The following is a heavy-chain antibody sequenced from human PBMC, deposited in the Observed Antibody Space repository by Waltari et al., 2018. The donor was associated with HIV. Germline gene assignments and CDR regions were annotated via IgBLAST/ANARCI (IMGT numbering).Heavy chain of an antibody. Sequence: QVQLQESGPGLVKPSGTLSLTCAVSGDSISSSNWWSWVRQPPGKGLEWIGEIYHGGTTNYNPSPMSRVTRPVDKSKNHFSLKVSSVTAADTAGYYCAGLVLPVAGFDYWGQGTLVTVSS. V-gene: IGHV4-4*02. CDR3: AGLVLPVAGFDY. CDR2: IYHGGTT. J-gene: IGHJ4*02. CDR1: GDSISSSNW. D-gene: IGHD6-19*01.